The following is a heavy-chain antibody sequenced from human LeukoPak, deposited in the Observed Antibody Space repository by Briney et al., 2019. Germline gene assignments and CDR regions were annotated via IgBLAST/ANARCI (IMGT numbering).Heavy chain of an antibody. J-gene: IGHJ5*02. V-gene: IGHV4-34*01. CDR1: GGSFSGYY. D-gene: IGHD2-2*01. CDR3: ARGSRYCSSTSCWNWFDP. CDR2: INHSGST. Sequence: PSETLSLTCAVYGGSFSGYYWSWIRQPPGKGLEWIGEINHSGSTNYNPSLKSRVTISVDTSKNQFSLKLSSVTAADTAVYYRARGSRYCSSTSCWNWFDPWGQGTLVTVSS.